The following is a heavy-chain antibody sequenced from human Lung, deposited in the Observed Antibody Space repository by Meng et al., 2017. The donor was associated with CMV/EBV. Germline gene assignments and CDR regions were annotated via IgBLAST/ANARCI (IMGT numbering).Heavy chain of an antibody. CDR1: GFAVSRCW. CDR3: ARDGNYGAYDY. J-gene: IGHJ4*02. CDR2: INTHGSDT. D-gene: IGHD4-17*01. Sequence: LSCAASGFAVSRCWMHWVLQAPGKGLVWVSRINTHGSDTDYANSVKGRFTISRDNAKNTLFLQVNSLRAEDTAVYYCARDGNYGAYDYWGQGTLVTVSS. V-gene: IGHV3-74*01.